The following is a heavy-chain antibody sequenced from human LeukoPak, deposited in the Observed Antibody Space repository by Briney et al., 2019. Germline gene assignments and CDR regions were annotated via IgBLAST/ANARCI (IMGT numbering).Heavy chain of an antibody. J-gene: IGHJ4*02. Sequence: GGSLRLSCGASVFTFSSYWMSWVRQAPGKGLEWVANIKQDGNEKYYVDSVKGRFTISRDNAQNSLYLQMDSLRAEDTAVYYCARVRRPYYFDYWGQGTLVTVSS. V-gene: IGHV3-7*01. CDR1: VFTFSSYW. CDR2: IKQDGNEK. CDR3: ARVRRPYYFDY.